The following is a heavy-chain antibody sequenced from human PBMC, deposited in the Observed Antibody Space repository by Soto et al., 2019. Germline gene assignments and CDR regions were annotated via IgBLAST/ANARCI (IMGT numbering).Heavy chain of an antibody. CDR3: ARVPNYYYYYGMDV. CDR1: GGSISSSSYY. J-gene: IGHJ6*02. Sequence: SETLSLTCTVSGGSISSSSYYWGWIRQPPGKGLEWIGEINHSGSTNYNPSLKSRVTISVDTSKNQFSLKLSSVTAADTAVYYCARVPNYYYYYGMDVWGQGTTVTVSS. D-gene: IGHD3-10*01. CDR2: INHSGST. V-gene: IGHV4-39*07.